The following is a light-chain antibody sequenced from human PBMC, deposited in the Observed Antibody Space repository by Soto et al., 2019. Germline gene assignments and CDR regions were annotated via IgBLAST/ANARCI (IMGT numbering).Light chain of an antibody. J-gene: IGKJ4*01. CDR3: MQTLQTPLT. CDR1: QSLLHSNGKNY. CDR2: LGS. Sequence: IVMTQSPLSLPVTPGEPASISCRSNQSLLHSNGKNYLDWYLQKPGQSPQVLIYLGSNRASGVPDRFSGSGSGTDFTLKISRVEVEDVGVYYCMQTLQTPLTFGGGTKVEIK. V-gene: IGKV2-28*01.